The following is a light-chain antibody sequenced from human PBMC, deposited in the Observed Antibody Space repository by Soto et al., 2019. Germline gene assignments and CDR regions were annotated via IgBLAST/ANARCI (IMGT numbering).Light chain of an antibody. CDR3: AAWDDSLNAYL. V-gene: IGLV1-44*01. J-gene: IGLJ1*01. CDR1: SSNIGSNI. CDR2: RNN. Sequence: QSALTQPPSASGTPGQRVTISCSGRSSNIGSNIVNWYQQLPGTAPTLLIYRNNQRPSGVPDRFSGSESGTSASLAISGLQSEDEADYYCAAWDDSLNAYLYGSGTKVTVL.